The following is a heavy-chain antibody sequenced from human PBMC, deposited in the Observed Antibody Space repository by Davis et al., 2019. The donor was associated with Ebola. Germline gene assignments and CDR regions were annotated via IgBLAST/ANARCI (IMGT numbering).Heavy chain of an antibody. CDR1: GFTFTNYW. CDR3: ARVTDRIGWCYFDY. V-gene: IGHV3-7*04. CDR2: LRQDGNEM. D-gene: IGHD6-19*01. Sequence: GESLKISCAASGFTFTNYWMSWVRQAPGKGLAWVASLRQDGNEMHYGDSVKGRFTISRDNAKNSLYLQTNSLRDEDTAVYYCARVTDRIGWCYFDYWGQGVLVTVSS. J-gene: IGHJ4*02.